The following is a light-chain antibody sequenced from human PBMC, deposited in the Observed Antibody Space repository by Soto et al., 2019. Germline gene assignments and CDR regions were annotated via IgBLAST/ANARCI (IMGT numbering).Light chain of an antibody. CDR1: QGISNY. CDR3: QKYNSAPRT. Sequence: XIQXXXXPXXLSASVGDRVTITCRASQGISNYLAWYQQKPGKVPKLLIYAASTLQSGVPSRFSGSGSGTDFTLTISSLQPEDVATYYCQKYNSAPRTFGQGTKVEIK. J-gene: IGKJ1*01. CDR2: AAS. V-gene: IGKV1-27*01.